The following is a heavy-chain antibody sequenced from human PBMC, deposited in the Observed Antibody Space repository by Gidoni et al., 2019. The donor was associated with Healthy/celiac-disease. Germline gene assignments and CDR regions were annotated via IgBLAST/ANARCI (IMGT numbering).Heavy chain of an antibody. V-gene: IGHV3-43*01. CDR3: AKDMGYYDSSGYYNYYYGMDV. J-gene: IGHJ6*02. CDR1: GFPLDDYT. CDR2: ISWDGGST. D-gene: IGHD3-22*01. Sequence: EVQLVESGGVVVQPGGSLRLSCAASGFPLDDYTMHWVRQAPGTRLESGSLISWDGGSTYDADAVKCLFTISRDNSKNSLYLQMNSLRTEDTALYYCAKDMGYYDSSGYYNYYYGMDVWGQGTTVTVSS.